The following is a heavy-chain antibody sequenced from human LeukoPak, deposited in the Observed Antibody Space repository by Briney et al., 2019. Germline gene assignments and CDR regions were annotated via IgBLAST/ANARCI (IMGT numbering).Heavy chain of an antibody. V-gene: IGHV1-18*01. D-gene: IGHD6-13*01. J-gene: IGHJ4*02. CDR2: ISAYNGNT. CDR1: GYTFTSYG. Sequence: ASVKVSCKASGYTFTSYGISWVRQAPGQGLEWMGWISAYNGNTNYAQKLQGRVTMTTDTSTSTAYMELRSLRSDDTAVYYCARPSGVGGSRYPFDYWGQGALVIVSS. CDR3: ARPSGVGGSRYPFDY.